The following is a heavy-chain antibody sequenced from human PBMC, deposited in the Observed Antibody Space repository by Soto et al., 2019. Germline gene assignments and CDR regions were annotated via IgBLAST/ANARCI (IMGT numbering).Heavy chain of an antibody. D-gene: IGHD1-1*01. J-gene: IGHJ6*02. CDR2: ISYDGSNK. CDR3: ARAPGGTHPYYYGTAV. CDR1: GFTFSSYA. V-gene: IGHV3-30-3*01. Sequence: QVQLVESGRGVVQPGRSLRLSCAASGFTFSSYAMHWVRQAPGKGLEWVAVISYDGSNKYYADSVKGRFTISRDNSKNTLYLQMNSLRAEDTAVYYCARAPGGTHPYYYGTAVSGQGTTVTVSS.